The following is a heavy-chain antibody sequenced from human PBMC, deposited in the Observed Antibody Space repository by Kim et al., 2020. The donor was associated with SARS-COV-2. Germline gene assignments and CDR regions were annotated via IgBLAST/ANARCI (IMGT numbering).Heavy chain of an antibody. V-gene: IGHV1-69*13. J-gene: IGHJ5*02. CDR1: GGTFSSYA. D-gene: IGHD6-6*01. CDR3: ARDGGSSSSVDWFDP. CDR2: IIPIFGTA. Sequence: SVKVSCKASGGTFSSYAISWVRQAPGQGLEWMGGIIPIFGTANYAQKFQGRVTITADESTSTAYMELSSLRSEDTAVYYCARDGGSSSSVDWFDPWGQGTLVTVSS.